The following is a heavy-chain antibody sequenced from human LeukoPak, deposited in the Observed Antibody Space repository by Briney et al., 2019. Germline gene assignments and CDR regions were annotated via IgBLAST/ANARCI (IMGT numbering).Heavy chain of an antibody. Sequence: ASVKVSCKASGYTFTDYGISWVRQAPGQGLEWMGWFSAYNGDTNYAQNFQGRVSMSTDTSTSTAYMELRSLRSDDTAVYYCARAQSLPMVRGRFDPWGQGTLVTVSS. CDR2: FSAYNGDT. J-gene: IGHJ5*02. V-gene: IGHV1-18*01. D-gene: IGHD3-10*01. CDR3: ARAQSLPMVRGRFDP. CDR1: GYTFTDYG.